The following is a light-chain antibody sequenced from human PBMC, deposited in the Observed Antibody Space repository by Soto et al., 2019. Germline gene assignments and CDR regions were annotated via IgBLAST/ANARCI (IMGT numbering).Light chain of an antibody. CDR3: TSYAGTNNFYVYV. J-gene: IGLJ1*01. CDR2: DVS. Sequence: QSFLTQPPSASGSLGQSVTIACAGIRSDVGGYNYVSWYQQHPGKAPKLMIYDVSKRPSGVPDRFSGSKSGNTASLTVSGLQAEDEADYYCTSYAGTNNFYVYVFGTGTKVTVL. CDR1: RSDVGGYNY. V-gene: IGLV2-8*01.